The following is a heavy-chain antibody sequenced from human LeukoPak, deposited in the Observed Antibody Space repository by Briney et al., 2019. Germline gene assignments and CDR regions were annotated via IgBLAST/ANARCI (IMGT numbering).Heavy chain of an antibody. CDR3: ARGGQLWLLYYYYMDV. CDR2: INPNSGGT. V-gene: IGHV1-2*02. Sequence: ASAKVSCKASGYTFTGYYMHWVRQAPGQGLEWMGWINPNSGGTNYAQKFQGRVTMTRDTSISTAYMELSRLRSDDTAVYYCARGGQLWLLYYYYMDVWGKGTTVTVSS. CDR1: GYTFTGYY. D-gene: IGHD5-18*01. J-gene: IGHJ6*03.